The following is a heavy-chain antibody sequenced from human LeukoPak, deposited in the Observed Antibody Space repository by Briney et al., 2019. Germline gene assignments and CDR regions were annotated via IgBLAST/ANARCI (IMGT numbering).Heavy chain of an antibody. CDR3: ARAGGSSWSKPFGWFDP. D-gene: IGHD6-13*01. V-gene: IGHV3-9*01. Sequence: PGRSLRLSCAASGFTFDDYAMHWVRQAPGKGLEWVSGISWNSGSIGYADSVKGRFTISRDNAKNSLYLQMNSLRAEDTAVYYCARAGGSSWSKPFGWFDPWGQGTLVTVSS. J-gene: IGHJ5*02. CDR1: GFTFDDYA. CDR2: ISWNSGSI.